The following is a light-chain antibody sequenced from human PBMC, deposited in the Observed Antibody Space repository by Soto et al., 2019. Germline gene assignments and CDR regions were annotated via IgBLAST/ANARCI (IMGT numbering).Light chain of an antibody. V-gene: IGKV1-39*01. CDR3: QQTYSTPPLT. CDR2: TAS. Sequence: DIQMTQSPSSLSASVGDRVTITCRASQSVSGDLNWYQQKPGKAPELLIYTASTLQSGVPSRFTGNGSGTDFTLTISSLQPEDFATYFCQQTYSTPPLTFGGGTKVEIK. J-gene: IGKJ4*01. CDR1: QSVSGD.